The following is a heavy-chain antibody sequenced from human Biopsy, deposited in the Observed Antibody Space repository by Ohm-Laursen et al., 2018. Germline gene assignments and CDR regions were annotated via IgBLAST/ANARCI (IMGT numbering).Heavy chain of an antibody. CDR3: ATSLPSHWGSAALEN. CDR1: GGSITSYY. D-gene: IGHD6-6*01. J-gene: IGHJ4*02. Sequence: SQTLSLTCTVSGGSITSYYRSWIRRPPGKRLERIGYIYYSGSTNYNPSLKSRVTISEDRSKNQFSLKLKSVTAADTAVYYCATSLPSHWGSAALENWGQGILVTVSS. CDR2: IYYSGST. V-gene: IGHV4-59*12.